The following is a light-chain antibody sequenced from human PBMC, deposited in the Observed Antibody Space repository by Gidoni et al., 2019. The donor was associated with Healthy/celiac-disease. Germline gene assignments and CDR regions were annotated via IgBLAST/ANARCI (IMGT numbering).Light chain of an antibody. Sequence: ESVLTPSPGTLSLSPGERGTLSCRASQRVSSSHFAWYQQKPDQAPSRLLYGASSSTTGIPDRCIGSGSATDFTLTISSLEPEDFAVYYCQQYGSSPLYTFGQGTKLEIK. V-gene: IGKV3-20*01. CDR2: GAS. CDR1: QRVSSSH. CDR3: QQYGSSPLYT. J-gene: IGKJ2*01.